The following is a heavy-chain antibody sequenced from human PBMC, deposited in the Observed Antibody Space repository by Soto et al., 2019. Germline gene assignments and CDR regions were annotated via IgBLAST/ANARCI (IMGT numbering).Heavy chain of an antibody. Sequence: QVQLVESGGGVVQPGRSLRLSCAASGFTFSTYGMHWVRQAPGKGLEWVAVISYDGNKKYYADSVKGRFTISRDNSKNTLYLQINSLRAEDTAVYYCARGQRGYSYGLGYGYWGQGTLVTVSS. CDR2: ISYDGNKK. J-gene: IGHJ4*02. CDR1: GFTFSTYG. V-gene: IGHV3-30*03. D-gene: IGHD5-18*01. CDR3: ARGQRGYSYGLGYGY.